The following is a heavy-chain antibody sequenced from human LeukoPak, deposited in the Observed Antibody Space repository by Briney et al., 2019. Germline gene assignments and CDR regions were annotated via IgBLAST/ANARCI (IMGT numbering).Heavy chain of an antibody. CDR3: ARLYYYESGRYYERSFDY. Sequence: ASVKVSCKASGYTFTGYYMHWERQAPGQGLEWMGWINPNNGGTNYAQQFQGRVTMTRDTSISTAYMELSRLRSDDTAVYYCARLYYYESGRYYERSFDYWGQGTLVTVSS. V-gene: IGHV1-2*02. D-gene: IGHD3-22*01. J-gene: IGHJ4*02. CDR2: INPNNGGT. CDR1: GYTFTGYY.